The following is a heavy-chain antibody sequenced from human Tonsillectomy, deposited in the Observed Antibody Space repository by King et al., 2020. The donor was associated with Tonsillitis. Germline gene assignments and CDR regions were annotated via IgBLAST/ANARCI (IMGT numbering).Heavy chain of an antibody. CDR1: GFSFSRYG. V-gene: IGHV3-23*04. Sequence: VQLVESGGGLVQPGGSLRLSYAVSGFSFSRYGMSWVRQAPGRGLEWVSSITGSGVTTYYADSVKGRFIMSRDNPKNTLYLQLDSLRVEDTAVYYCAKVGGTFGEMFHDLWGQGILVTVSS. CDR3: AKVGGTFGEMFHDL. D-gene: IGHD3-10*01. CDR2: ITGSGVTT. J-gene: IGHJ5*02.